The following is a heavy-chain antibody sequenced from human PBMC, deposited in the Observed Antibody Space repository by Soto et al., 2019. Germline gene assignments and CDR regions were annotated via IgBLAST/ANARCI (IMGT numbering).Heavy chain of an antibody. D-gene: IGHD2-8*02. V-gene: IGHV4-34*01. J-gene: IGHJ4*02. Sequence: QVQLEQWGAGLLKPSETLSLTCAVYGGSFSGYYWAWVRQPPGTGLEWIGGINPSGGTNYNPSLKTRVTISVDTSKNQFSLKLTSVTAADTAVYYCARDKITGLFDYWGQGTLVTVSS. CDR3: ARDKITGLFDY. CDR2: INPSGGT. CDR1: GGSFSGYY.